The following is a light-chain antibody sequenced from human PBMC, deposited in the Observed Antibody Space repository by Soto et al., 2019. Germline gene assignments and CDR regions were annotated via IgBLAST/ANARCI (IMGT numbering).Light chain of an antibody. J-gene: IGKJ2*02. CDR3: QHYDSVPCT. Sequence: DIQLTQSPSSLSASVGDRVTITCQASQEIKNYLIWYQQKAGEAPNLLIYDASTLGTGVSSRFSGSGSGTEFSLTITNLQPEDIATYYCQHYDSVPCTFGQGTRLEIK. CDR1: QEIKNY. CDR2: DAS. V-gene: IGKV1-33*01.